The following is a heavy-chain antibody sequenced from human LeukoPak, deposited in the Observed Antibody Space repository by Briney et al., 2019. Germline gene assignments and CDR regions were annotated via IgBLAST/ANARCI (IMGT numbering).Heavy chain of an antibody. Sequence: GESLKISCKGSGYSFTIDWIGWVRQMPGKGLEWMGIIYPGDSDTRYSPSFQGHVTISTDKCISTAYLQWRSLKASDTAMYYCARHFMEMATIGVDYWGQGTLVTVSS. CDR1: GYSFTIDW. CDR3: ARHFMEMATIGVDY. CDR2: IYPGDSDT. V-gene: IGHV5-51*01. D-gene: IGHD5-24*01. J-gene: IGHJ4*02.